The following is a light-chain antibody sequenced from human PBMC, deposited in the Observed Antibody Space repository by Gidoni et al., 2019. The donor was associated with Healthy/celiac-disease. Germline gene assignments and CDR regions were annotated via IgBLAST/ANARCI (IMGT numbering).Light chain of an antibody. Sequence: QSALTQPASGSGSPGQSITIACTGTSSHVCGYNYVSWYQQHPGKAPKLMIYDVSNRPSGVSNRFSGSKSGNTASLTISGLQAEDEADYYCSSYTSSSTLRVFGGGTKLTVL. V-gene: IGLV2-14*03. CDR1: SSHVCGYNY. J-gene: IGLJ2*01. CDR3: SSYTSSSTLRV. CDR2: DVS.